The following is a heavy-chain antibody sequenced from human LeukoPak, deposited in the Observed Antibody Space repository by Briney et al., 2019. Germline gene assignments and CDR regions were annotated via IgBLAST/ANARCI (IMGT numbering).Heavy chain of an antibody. CDR3: VRRDNTGWNYFDY. Sequence: SETLSLTCTVSGGSINSHYWSWIRHPPGKGLEWIGDIYYKGNTNYNPSLKSRVTISVDTSKNHLSLKLTSVLAADTAIYYCVRRDNTGWNYFDYWGQEILVTVSP. CDR2: IYYKGNT. D-gene: IGHD6-19*01. CDR1: GGSINSHY. J-gene: IGHJ4*02. V-gene: IGHV4-59*08.